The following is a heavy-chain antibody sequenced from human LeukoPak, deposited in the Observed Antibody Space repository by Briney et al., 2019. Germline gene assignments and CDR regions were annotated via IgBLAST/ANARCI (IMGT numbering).Heavy chain of an antibody. CDR1: GFTFSSYA. CDR2: ISSNGGST. Sequence: PGGSLRLSCAASGFTFSSYAMHWVRQALGKGLEYVSSISSNGGSTYYANSVKGRFTISRDNSKNTLYLQMGSLRAEDMAVYYCARGGVNVAAAGFDYWGQGTLVTVYS. J-gene: IGHJ4*02. CDR3: ARGGVNVAAAGFDY. D-gene: IGHD6-13*01. V-gene: IGHV3-64*01.